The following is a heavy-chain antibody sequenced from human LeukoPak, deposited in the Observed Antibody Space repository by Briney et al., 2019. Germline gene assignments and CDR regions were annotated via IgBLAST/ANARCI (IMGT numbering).Heavy chain of an antibody. D-gene: IGHD2-15*01. CDR2: IFPGDSDT. Sequence: GESLKISCKGSEYSFATYWIGWVRQMPGQGLEWMGIIFPGDSDTRYSPSFQGQVTISADKSISAAYLQWSSLKASDTAIYYCASEYCSGGNCYFDYWGQGTLVTVSS. V-gene: IGHV5-51*01. CDR1: EYSFATYW. J-gene: IGHJ4*02. CDR3: ASEYCSGGNCYFDY.